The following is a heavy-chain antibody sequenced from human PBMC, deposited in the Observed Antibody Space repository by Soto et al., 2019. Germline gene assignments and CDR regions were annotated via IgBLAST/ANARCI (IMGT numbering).Heavy chain of an antibody. CDR3: ARDDYVLRFDP. D-gene: IGHD3-10*02. CDR2: INGDGSST. V-gene: IGHV3-74*01. Sequence: GGSLRLSCAASAFTFSNYWMHWVRQAPGKGLVWVSRINGDGSSTIYADYVKGRFTISRDNAKNTLYLQMNSLRAEDTAVYYCARDDYVLRFDPWGQGTLVTVSS. CDR1: AFTFSNYW. J-gene: IGHJ5*02.